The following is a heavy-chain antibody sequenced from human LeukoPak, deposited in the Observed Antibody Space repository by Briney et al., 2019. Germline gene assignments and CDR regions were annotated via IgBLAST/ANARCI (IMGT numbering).Heavy chain of an antibody. D-gene: IGHD2-21*02. Sequence: EASVKVSCKASGYTFTSFDINWVRQATGQGLEWMGWMNPKSGSAGYAQNFQGRVTFTRDTSISTAYMELSSLRSEDTAVYYCARDKNFVAAIDYWGQGTQVTVAS. J-gene: IGHJ4*02. CDR1: GYTFTSFD. CDR3: ARDKNFVAAIDY. CDR2: MNPKSGSA. V-gene: IGHV1-8*03.